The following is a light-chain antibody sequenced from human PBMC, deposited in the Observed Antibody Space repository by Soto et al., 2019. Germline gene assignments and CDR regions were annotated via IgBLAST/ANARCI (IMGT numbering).Light chain of an antibody. CDR3: SSYTTRSTGV. J-gene: IGLJ1*01. Sequence: QSALTQPASVSGSPGQSITISCTGTSSDVGGYNYVSWYQQHPGKAPNLMIYEVSNRPSGVSRRFSGSKSGNTASLTISGLQAEDEASYYCSSYTTRSTGVFGTGTKLTVL. CDR1: SSDVGGYNY. CDR2: EVS. V-gene: IGLV2-14*03.